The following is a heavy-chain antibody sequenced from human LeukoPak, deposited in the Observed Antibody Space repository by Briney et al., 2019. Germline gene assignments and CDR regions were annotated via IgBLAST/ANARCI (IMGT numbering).Heavy chain of an antibody. D-gene: IGHD3-10*01. J-gene: IGHJ4*02. Sequence: PGRSLTLSCAASGFTFRTYGMHWVRQTPGKGLEWVAVISFDGIETFYADSVKGRFTISRDNSKNTLYLQMSSLRDEDTAVYYCARLEVVIGALDHWGQGAQVTVSS. CDR2: ISFDGIET. CDR1: GFTFRTYG. CDR3: ARLEVVIGALDH. V-gene: IGHV3-30*03.